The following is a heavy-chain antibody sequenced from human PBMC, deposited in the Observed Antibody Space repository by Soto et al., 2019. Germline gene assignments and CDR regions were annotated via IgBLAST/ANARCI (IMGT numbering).Heavy chain of an antibody. V-gene: IGHV4-59*01. CDR1: GGSISSYY. J-gene: IGHJ4*02. Sequence: SETLSLTCTVSGGSISSYYWSWIRQPPGKGLEWIGYIYYSGGTNYNPSLKSRVTISVDTSKNQFSLKLSSVTAADTAVYYCAMAGDYGDPFDYWGQGTLVTVSS. D-gene: IGHD4-17*01. CDR2: IYYSGGT. CDR3: AMAGDYGDPFDY.